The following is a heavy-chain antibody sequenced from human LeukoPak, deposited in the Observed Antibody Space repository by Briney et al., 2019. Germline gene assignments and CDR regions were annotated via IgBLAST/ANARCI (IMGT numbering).Heavy chain of an antibody. CDR2: TYPGDSDT. V-gene: IGHV5-51*01. CDR3: ARFSGYCSSTSCYTRKPFDY. J-gene: IGHJ4*02. D-gene: IGHD2-2*02. Sequence: GESLKISCKGSGYSFTSYWIGWVRQMPGKGLEWMGITYPGDSDTRYSPSFQGQVTISADKSISTAYLQWSSLKASDTAMYYCARFSGYCSSTSCYTRKPFDYWGQGTLVTVSS. CDR1: GYSFTSYW.